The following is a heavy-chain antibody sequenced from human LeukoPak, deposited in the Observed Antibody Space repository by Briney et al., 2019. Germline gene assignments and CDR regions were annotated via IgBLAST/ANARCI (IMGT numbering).Heavy chain of an antibody. CDR3: AREAGEDAFDI. V-gene: IGHV4-59*12. CDR1: GGSLSSFY. CDR2: IYYNGST. Sequence: SETLSLTCAVSGGSLSSFYWSWIRQPPGKGLEWIGYIYYNGSTNYNPSLKSRVTISVDTSKNQFSLKLSSVTAADTAVYYCAREAGEDAFDIWGQGTMVTVSS. D-gene: IGHD1-14*01. J-gene: IGHJ3*02.